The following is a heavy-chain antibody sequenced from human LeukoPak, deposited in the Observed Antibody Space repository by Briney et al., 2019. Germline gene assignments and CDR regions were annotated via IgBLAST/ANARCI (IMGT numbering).Heavy chain of an antibody. CDR3: ARGHSSGYYYSFDY. CDR2: IFYSGST. J-gene: IGHJ4*02. CDR1: GGSISSGGSY. D-gene: IGHD3-22*01. V-gene: IGHV4-31*03. Sequence: PSETLSLTCTVSGGSISSGGSYWTWIRQHPGKGLEWIGYIFYSGSTYQNPSLKSRVTISVDTSKNQFSLELSSVTAADTAVYYCARGHSSGYYYSFDYWGQGTLVTVSS.